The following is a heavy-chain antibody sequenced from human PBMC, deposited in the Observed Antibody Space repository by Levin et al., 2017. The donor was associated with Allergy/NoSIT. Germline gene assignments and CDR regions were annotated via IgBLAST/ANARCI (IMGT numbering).Heavy chain of an antibody. CDR1: GGSISSGGYY. CDR3: RGSGSYYGDGDLDY. J-gene: IGHJ4*02. Sequence: SETLSLTCTVSGGSISSGGYYWSWIRQHPGKGLEWIGYIYYSGSTYYNPSLKSRVTISVDTSKNQFSLKLSSVTAADTAVYYCRGSGSYYGDGDLDYWGQGTLVTVSS. D-gene: IGHD3-10*01. CDR2: IYYSGST. V-gene: IGHV4-31*03.